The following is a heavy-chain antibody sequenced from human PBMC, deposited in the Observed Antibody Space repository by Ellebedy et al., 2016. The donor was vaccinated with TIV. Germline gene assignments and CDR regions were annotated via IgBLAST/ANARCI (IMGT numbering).Heavy chain of an antibody. CDR2: ISYSIYIT. J-gene: IGHJ3*02. Sequence: GESLKISXASSGFTFSNAWTSWVRHAPGQGLEWVSSISYSIYITHYADSVKGRFTISRDNSKNTLYLQMNSLRAEDTAVYYCANIWYGSSVDAFAIWGQGTRVIVSS. CDR1: GFTFSNAW. V-gene: IGHV3-23*01. D-gene: IGHD3-10*01. CDR3: ANIWYGSSVDAFAI.